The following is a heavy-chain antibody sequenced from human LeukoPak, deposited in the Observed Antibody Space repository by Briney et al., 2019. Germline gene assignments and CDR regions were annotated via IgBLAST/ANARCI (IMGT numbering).Heavy chain of an antibody. Sequence: PSETLSLTCAVYGGSFSGYYWSWIRQPPGKGLEWIGEINHSGSTNYNPSLKSRVTISVDTSKNQFSLKLSSVTAADTAVYYCASTAAPPGNWFDPWGQGTLVTVSS. D-gene: IGHD2-2*01. CDR2: INHSGST. CDR3: ASTAAPPGNWFDP. CDR1: GGSFSGYY. V-gene: IGHV4-34*01. J-gene: IGHJ5*02.